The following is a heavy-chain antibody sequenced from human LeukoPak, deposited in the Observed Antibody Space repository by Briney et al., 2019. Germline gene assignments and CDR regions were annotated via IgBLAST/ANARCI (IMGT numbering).Heavy chain of an antibody. D-gene: IGHD3-16*02. CDR2: ISAYNGNT. Sequence: ASVKVSCKASGGTFSSYAISWVRQAPGQGLEWMGWISAYNGNTNYAQKLQGRVTMTTDTSTSTAYMELRSLRSDDTAVYYCAREGGYDYVWGSYRYSHYYYGMDVWGQGTTVTVSS. CDR1: GGTFSSYA. CDR3: AREGGYDYVWGSYRYSHYYYGMDV. J-gene: IGHJ6*02. V-gene: IGHV1-18*01.